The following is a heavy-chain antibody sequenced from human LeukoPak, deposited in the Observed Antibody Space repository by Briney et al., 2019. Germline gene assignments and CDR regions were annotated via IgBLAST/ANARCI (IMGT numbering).Heavy chain of an antibody. CDR1: GDTFSRIA. CDR2: IMPIFDTA. CDR3: ARDMGDYGDDYGMDV. V-gene: IGHV1-69*06. D-gene: IGHD4-17*01. J-gene: IGHJ6*02. Sequence: SVKVSCKASGDTFSRIAITWVRQAPGQGLEWMGGIMPIFDTAIYAQKFQGRVTITADKSTSTAYMELSSLRSEDTAVYYCARDMGDYGDDYGMDVWGQGTTVTVSS.